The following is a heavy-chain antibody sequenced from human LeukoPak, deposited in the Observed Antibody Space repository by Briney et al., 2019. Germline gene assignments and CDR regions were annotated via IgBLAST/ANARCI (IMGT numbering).Heavy chain of an antibody. CDR2: IKQDGSEK. CDR3: ARVAAAGTRSVFFSSAKYYFDY. CDR1: GFTFSSYW. D-gene: IGHD6-13*01. Sequence: SGGSLRLSCAASGFTFSSYWMSWVRQAPGKGLEWVANIKQDGSEKYYVDSVKGRFTISRDNAKNSLYLQMNSLRAEDTAVYYCARVAAAGTRSVFFSSAKYYFDYWGQGTLVTVSS. V-gene: IGHV3-7*04. J-gene: IGHJ4*02.